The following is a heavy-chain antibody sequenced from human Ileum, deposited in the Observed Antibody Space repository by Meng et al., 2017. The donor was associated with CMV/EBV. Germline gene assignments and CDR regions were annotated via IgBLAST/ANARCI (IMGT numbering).Heavy chain of an antibody. V-gene: IGHV3-30*02. CDR1: GFTLSNYW. J-gene: IGHJ4*02. CDR3: AKDYPFDY. Sequence: LKCVGAGGGLVQPGGSLRLSCAASGFTLSNYWMQWVRQAPGKGLEWVAFIRYDGTNKYYADSVKGRFTISRDNSKNTLYLQMNSLKAEDTAVYYCAKDYPFDYWGQGTLVTVSS. CDR2: IRYDGTNK.